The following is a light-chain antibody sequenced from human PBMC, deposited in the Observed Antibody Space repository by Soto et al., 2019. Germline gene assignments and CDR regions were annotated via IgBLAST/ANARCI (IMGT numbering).Light chain of an antibody. Sequence: QSALTQPPSASGSPGQSVTISCTGTSSDVGGNNYVSWYQQHPDKAPKLMIYEVSKRPSGVPDRFSGSKSGNTASLTVSGLQAEDEVDYYCSSYAGSKNSVFGGGTKLTVL. CDR1: SSDVGGNNY. CDR2: EVS. CDR3: SSYAGSKNSV. V-gene: IGLV2-8*01. J-gene: IGLJ3*02.